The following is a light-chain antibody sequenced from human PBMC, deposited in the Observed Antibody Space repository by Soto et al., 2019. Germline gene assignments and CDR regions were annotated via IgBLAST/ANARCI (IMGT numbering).Light chain of an antibody. Sequence: IQLTQSPASLSASTGDTITIKCRASQKIXRDFSWYQKKEGRAPQLLXDAAANLERGGPSRFRGSGSGTDFTLTISSLQPEDVANYYCQQTHSTIHSFGQGTKVDIK. CDR2: AAA. CDR1: QKIXRD. J-gene: IGKJ2*01. CDR3: QQTHSTIHS. V-gene: IGKV1-39*01.